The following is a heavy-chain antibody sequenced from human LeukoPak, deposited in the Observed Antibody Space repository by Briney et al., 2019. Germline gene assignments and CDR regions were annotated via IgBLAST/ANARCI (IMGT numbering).Heavy chain of an antibody. Sequence: GGSLRLSCAASGFTFSSYSMNWVRQAPGKGLEWVSSISSSSSYIYYADSVKGRFTISRDNAKNSLYLQMNSLRAEDTAVYYCAREGATGYYYYYMDVWGKGTLVTVSS. CDR3: AREGATGYYYYYMDV. D-gene: IGHD1-26*01. J-gene: IGHJ6*03. V-gene: IGHV3-21*01. CDR2: ISSSSSYI. CDR1: GFTFSSYS.